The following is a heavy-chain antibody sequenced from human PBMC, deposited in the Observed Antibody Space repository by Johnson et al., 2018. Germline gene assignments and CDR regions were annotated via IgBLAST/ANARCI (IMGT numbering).Heavy chain of an antibody. CDR2: ISQDGRYK. V-gene: IGHV3-30*03. D-gene: IGHD3-3*01. CDR3: ATVGYRRSGPPDV. CDR1: ELTFSSYE. J-gene: IGHJ6*04. Sequence: QVGLVQSGGGVVQPQRSLRLSCAASELTFSSYEMHWVRQAPGKGLEWMAVISQDGRYKYYADSVKGRITISRDNSKKTLYVQMNSLRPEDTAVYYCATVGYRRSGPPDVWGKGTTVTVSS.